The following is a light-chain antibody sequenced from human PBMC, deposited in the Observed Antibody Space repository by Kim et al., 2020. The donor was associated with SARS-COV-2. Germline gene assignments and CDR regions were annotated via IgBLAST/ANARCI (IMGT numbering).Light chain of an antibody. Sequence: SASGGGLVPLHLSGRLGPGRWVAWYQQRPGEAPKLLIRDASSLESGVPSRFTGSGSGTEFTLTISSLQPDDFATYYCQQYNRYFLTFGGGTKLEI. CDR2: DAS. V-gene: IGKV1-5*01. CDR1: GPGRW. CDR3: QQYNRYFLT. J-gene: IGKJ4*01.